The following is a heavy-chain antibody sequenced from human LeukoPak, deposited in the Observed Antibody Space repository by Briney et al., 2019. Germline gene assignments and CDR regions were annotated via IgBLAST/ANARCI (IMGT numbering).Heavy chain of an antibody. CDR1: GGSISSYY. CDR3: ARVQDTSGYFYNSDY. CDR2: VYYSGST. D-gene: IGHD3-22*01. Sequence: PSETLSLTCTVSGGSISSYYWSWIRQPPGKGLEWIGYVYYSGSTNYNPSLKSRVTISVDTSKNQFSLNLSSVTAADTAVYYCARVQDTSGYFYNSDYWGQGTLVTVSS. V-gene: IGHV4-59*01. J-gene: IGHJ4*02.